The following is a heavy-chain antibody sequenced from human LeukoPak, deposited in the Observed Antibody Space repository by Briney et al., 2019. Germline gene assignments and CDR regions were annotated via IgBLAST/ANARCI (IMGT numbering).Heavy chain of an antibody. Sequence: GGSLRLSCAASGFTFSSYAMSWVRQAPGKGLEWXXAISGSGGSTYYADSVKGRFTISRDNSKNTLYLQMNSLRAEDTAVYYCANSGGYCSSTSCLYYYYYYGMDVWGQGTTVTVSS. CDR1: GFTFSSYA. CDR3: ANSGGYCSSTSCLYYYYYYGMDV. J-gene: IGHJ6*02. D-gene: IGHD2-2*01. CDR2: ISGSGGST. V-gene: IGHV3-23*01.